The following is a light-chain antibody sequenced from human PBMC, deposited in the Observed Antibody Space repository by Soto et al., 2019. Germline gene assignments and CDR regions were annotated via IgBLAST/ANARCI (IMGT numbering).Light chain of an antibody. CDR1: RYNIGAGYD. Sequence: QSVLTQPPSVSGAPGQRVTISCTGSRYNIGAGYDVHWYQQLPGTAPKLLIYGNSNRPSGVPDRFSGSKSGTSASLAITGLQAEDEADYYCQSYDSSLSGLVFGTGTKLTVL. V-gene: IGLV1-40*01. CDR2: GNS. CDR3: QSYDSSLSGLV. J-gene: IGLJ1*01.